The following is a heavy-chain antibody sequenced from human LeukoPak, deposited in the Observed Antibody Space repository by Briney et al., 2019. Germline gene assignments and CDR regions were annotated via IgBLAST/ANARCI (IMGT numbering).Heavy chain of an antibody. V-gene: IGHV4-30-2*01. J-gene: IGHJ1*01. D-gene: IGHD6-6*01. Sequence: SETLSLTCTVSGGSISSGGYYWSWIRQPPGKGLEWIGYIYHSGSTYYNPSLKSRVTISVDRSKNQFSLKLSSVTAADTAVYYCAREEAARPHFQHWGQGTLVTVSS. CDR2: IYHSGST. CDR1: GGSISSGGYY. CDR3: AREEAARPHFQH.